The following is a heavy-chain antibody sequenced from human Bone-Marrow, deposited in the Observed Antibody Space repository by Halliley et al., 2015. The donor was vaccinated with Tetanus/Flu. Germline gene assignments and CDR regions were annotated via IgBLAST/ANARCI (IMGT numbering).Heavy chain of an antibody. D-gene: IGHD6-13*01. CDR3: AKDVLSSSWRYLDS. Sequence: CAASGFTFDDYAMHWVRQAPGKGLEWVSGISWSSSSIGYVDSVKGRFTISRDNAKNSLYLQMNSLRVEDTALYYCAKDVLSSSWRYLDSWGQGTLVTVSS. CDR1: GFTFDDYA. V-gene: IGHV3-9*01. J-gene: IGHJ4*02. CDR2: ISWSSSSI.